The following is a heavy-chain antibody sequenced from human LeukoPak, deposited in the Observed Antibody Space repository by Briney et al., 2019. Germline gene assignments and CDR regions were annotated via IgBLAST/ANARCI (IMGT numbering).Heavy chain of an antibody. V-gene: IGHV4-59*08. Sequence: PSETLSLTCAVSGASISYFYWSWIRQPPGKGLEWIGYIYYIGSTNYDPSLKSRVTISVDTSKNQFSLKLSSVTAADTAVYYCARGFNSGWYSAQFDYWGQGTLVTVSS. CDR2: IYYIGST. D-gene: IGHD6-19*01. CDR3: ARGFNSGWYSAQFDY. CDR1: GASISYFY. J-gene: IGHJ4*02.